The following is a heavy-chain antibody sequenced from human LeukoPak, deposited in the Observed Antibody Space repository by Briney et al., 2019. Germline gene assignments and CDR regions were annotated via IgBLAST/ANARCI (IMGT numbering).Heavy chain of an antibody. Sequence: PSETLSLTCTVSGGSISGYYGSWIRQPPGKGLEWIGCIYSSGSASYNPSLISRGTILVDTSKNQFSLTLTSVTAADTAVYHCARLHASRAEEFDPWGQGTLVTVSS. CDR2: IYSSGSA. CDR3: ARLHASRAEEFDP. V-gene: IGHV4-59*03. D-gene: IGHD3-16*01. J-gene: IGHJ5*02. CDR1: GGSISGYY.